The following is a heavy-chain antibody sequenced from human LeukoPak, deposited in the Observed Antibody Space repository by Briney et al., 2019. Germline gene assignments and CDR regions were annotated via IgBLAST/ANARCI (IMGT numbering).Heavy chain of an antibody. V-gene: IGHV3-21*01. Sequence: GGSLRLSCAASGFTFSSYSMNWVRQAPGKGLEWVSSISSSSSYIYYADSVKGRFTITRDNAKNSLYLQMNSLRAEDTAVYYCARDSSLYSSSWYLDYWGQGTLVTVSS. J-gene: IGHJ4*02. D-gene: IGHD6-13*01. CDR1: GFTFSSYS. CDR2: ISSSSSYI. CDR3: ARDSSLYSSSWYLDY.